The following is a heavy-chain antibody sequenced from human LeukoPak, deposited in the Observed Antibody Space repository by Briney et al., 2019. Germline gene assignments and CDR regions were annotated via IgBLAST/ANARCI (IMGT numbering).Heavy chain of an antibody. CDR1: GYTFTRYY. CDR3: ARDSSGWYRNSRYYFDY. D-gene: IGHD6-19*01. V-gene: IGHV1-2*02. J-gene: IGHJ4*02. Sequence: ASVKVSCKASGYTFTRYYMHWVRQAPGQGLEWMGWINPNSGGTNYAQKFQGRVTMTRDTSISTAYMELSRLRSDDTAVYYCARDSSGWYRNSRYYFDYWGQGTLVTVSS. CDR2: INPNSGGT.